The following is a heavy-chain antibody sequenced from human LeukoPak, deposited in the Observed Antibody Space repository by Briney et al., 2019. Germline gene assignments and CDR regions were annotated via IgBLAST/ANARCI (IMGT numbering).Heavy chain of an antibody. D-gene: IGHD6-13*01. Sequence: PGGSLRLSCAASGFTFSSYSMNWVRQAPGKGLEWVSSISSSSSYIYYADSVKGRFTISRDNAKNSLYLQMNGLRAEDTAVYYCAREDPGIAAAGFDYWGQGTLVTVSS. CDR2: ISSSSSYI. CDR3: AREDPGIAAAGFDY. V-gene: IGHV3-21*01. CDR1: GFTFSSYS. J-gene: IGHJ4*02.